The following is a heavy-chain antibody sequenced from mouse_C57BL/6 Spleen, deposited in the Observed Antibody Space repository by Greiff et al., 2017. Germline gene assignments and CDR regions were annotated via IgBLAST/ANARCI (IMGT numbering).Heavy chain of an antibody. D-gene: IGHD1-1*01. CDR2: INPNNGGT. Sequence: EVKLVESGPELVKPGASVKMSCKASGYTFTDYNMHWVKQSHGKSLEWIGYINPNNGGTSYNQQFKGKATLTVNKSSITSYMELRSLTSEDSAVYYCAIGKFPGSRNAMDYWGQGTSVTVSS. CDR1: GYTFTDYN. CDR3: AIGKFPGSRNAMDY. J-gene: IGHJ4*01. V-gene: IGHV1-22*01.